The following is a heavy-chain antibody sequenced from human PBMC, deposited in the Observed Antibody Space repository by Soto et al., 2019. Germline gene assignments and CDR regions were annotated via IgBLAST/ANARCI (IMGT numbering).Heavy chain of an antibody. CDR2: VYHSGST. J-gene: IGHJ3*02. CDR1: GGSISSGGYS. CDR3: ARDPAI. V-gene: IGHV4-30-2*01. Sequence: SETLSLTCAVSGGSISSGGYSLSWIRQPPGKGLEWIGYVYHSGSTYYNPSLKSRVTISVDRSKNQFSLKLSSVTAADTAVYYCARDPAIWGQGTMVTVSS.